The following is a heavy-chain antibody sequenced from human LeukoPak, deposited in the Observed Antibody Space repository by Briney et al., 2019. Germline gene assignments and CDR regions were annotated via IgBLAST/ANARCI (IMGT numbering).Heavy chain of an antibody. D-gene: IGHD6-13*01. V-gene: IGHV3-53*01. Sequence: GGSLRLSCAASGFTVSTNYMGWVRQAPGKGLEWVSVIYSGGSTYYADSVKSRFTISRDNSKNTLYLELKSLGVEVTAVYYCARASIAAAGYYFDYWGQGTLVTVSS. CDR2: IYSGGST. J-gene: IGHJ4*02. CDR1: GFTVSTNY. CDR3: ARASIAAAGYYFDY.